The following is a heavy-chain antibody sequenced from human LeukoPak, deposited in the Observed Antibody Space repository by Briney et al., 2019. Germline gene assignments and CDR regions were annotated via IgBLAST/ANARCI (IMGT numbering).Heavy chain of an antibody. CDR2: ISGGGGYI. J-gene: IGHJ4*02. Sequence: PGGSLRLSCAASGFTFSSYAMTWVRRAPGKGLEWVSDISGGGGYIYYGDSVKGRFTSSRDNSESTLYLQMNNLRAEDTAVYYCAKNRGTGMAFYDHWGQGTQVSVSS. CDR1: GFTFSSYA. D-gene: IGHD5-18*01. CDR3: AKNRGTGMAFYDH. V-gene: IGHV3-23*01.